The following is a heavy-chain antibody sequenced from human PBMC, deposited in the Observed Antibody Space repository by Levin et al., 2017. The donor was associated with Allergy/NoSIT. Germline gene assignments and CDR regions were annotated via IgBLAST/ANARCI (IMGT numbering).Heavy chain of an antibody. CDR1: GFTFSSYG. J-gene: IGHJ6*02. D-gene: IGHD3-22*01. V-gene: IGHV3-30*03. CDR2: ISYDGSNK. Sequence: GGSLRLSCAASGFTFSSYGMHWVRQAPGKGLEWVAVISYDGSNKYYADSVKGRFTISRDNSKNTLNLQMNSLRAEDTAVYYCWSRLYYDNVDVWGQGTTVTVSS. CDR3: WSRLYYDNVDV.